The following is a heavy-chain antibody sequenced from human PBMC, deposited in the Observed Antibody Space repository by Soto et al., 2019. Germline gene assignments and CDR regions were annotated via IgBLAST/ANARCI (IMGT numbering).Heavy chain of an antibody. CDR3: ARAKYDYIWGSYHPFDQ. Sequence: QVQLVQSGAEVKKPGASVRLSCKVSGKSFDNFAVHWVRQTPGQRPEWMGRINVGDDKTKYSEKFQGRVIVSYDTTAATADMELRDLSTEDTAVYYCARAKYDYIWGSYHPFDQWAQGAQVTVAS. D-gene: IGHD3-16*02. CDR1: GKSFDNFA. V-gene: IGHV1-3*01. CDR2: INVGDDKT. J-gene: IGHJ4*02.